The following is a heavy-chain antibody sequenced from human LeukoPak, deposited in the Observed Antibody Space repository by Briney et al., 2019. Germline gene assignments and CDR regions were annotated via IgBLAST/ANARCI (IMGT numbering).Heavy chain of an antibody. CDR1: GFTFSSYA. CDR2: ISYDGSNK. V-gene: IGHV3-30*04. J-gene: IGHJ4*02. D-gene: IGHD2-2*01. Sequence: PGRSLRLSCAASGFTFSSYAMHWVRQAPGKGLEWVAVISYDGSNKYYADSVKGRFTISRDNSKNTLYLQMNSMRAEDTAVYYCESEDIVVVPAAPAVDYWGQGTLVTVSS. CDR3: ESEDIVVVPAAPAVDY.